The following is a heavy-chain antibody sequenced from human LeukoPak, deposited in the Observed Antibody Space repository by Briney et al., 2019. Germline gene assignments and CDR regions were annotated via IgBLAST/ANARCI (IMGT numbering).Heavy chain of an antibody. V-gene: IGHV1-46*01. D-gene: IGHD2-2*01. Sequence: GASVKVSCKASGYTFTSYYMHWVRQAPGQGLEWMGIINPSGGSTSYAQKFQGRVTMTRNTSTSTVYMELSSLRSEDTAVYYCARDRALLGYCSSTSCYGHDAFDIWGQGTMVTVSS. CDR3: ARDRALLGYCSSTSCYGHDAFDI. CDR2: INPSGGST. CDR1: GYTFTSYY. J-gene: IGHJ3*02.